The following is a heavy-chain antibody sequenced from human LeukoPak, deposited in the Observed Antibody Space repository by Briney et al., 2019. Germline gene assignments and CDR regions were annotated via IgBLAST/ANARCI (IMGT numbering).Heavy chain of an antibody. CDR1: GFTFSNYA. CDR2: LSGSGGST. Sequence: GGSLRLSCAASGFTFSNYAMSWVRQAPGKGLEWVSSLSGSGGSTYYADSVKGRFTISRDNSKNTLYLQMNSLRAEDTAVYYCAKVIAVAAFPFDYWGQGTLVTVSS. V-gene: IGHV3-23*01. D-gene: IGHD6-19*01. J-gene: IGHJ4*02. CDR3: AKVIAVAAFPFDY.